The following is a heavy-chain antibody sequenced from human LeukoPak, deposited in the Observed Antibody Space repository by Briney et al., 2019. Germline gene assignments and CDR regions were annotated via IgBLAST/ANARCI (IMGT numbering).Heavy chain of an antibody. Sequence: GGSLRLSCAASGFTFSTYAMNWVRQAPGKGLEWVSIISGSGGNTFYAVAVKGRFTISSDNSINTLYLQMNSLRAEDTAVYYCANENYYGSGSYPDYWGQGTLVTVSS. J-gene: IGHJ4*02. CDR1: GFTFSTYA. V-gene: IGHV3-23*01. CDR2: ISGSGGNT. CDR3: ANENYYGSGSYPDY. D-gene: IGHD3-10*01.